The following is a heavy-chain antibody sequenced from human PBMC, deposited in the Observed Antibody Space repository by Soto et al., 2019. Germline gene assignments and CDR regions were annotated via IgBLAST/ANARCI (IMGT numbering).Heavy chain of an antibody. CDR3: ARVGRHCSSTSCFYCDY. D-gene: IGHD2-2*01. Sequence: SETLSLTCTVSGGSISSYYWSWIRQPPGKGLEWIGYIYYSGSTNYNPSLKSRVTISVDTSKNQFSLKLSSVTAADTAVYYCARVGRHCSSTSCFYCDYWGQGTLVTVPS. J-gene: IGHJ4*02. CDR1: GGSISSYY. V-gene: IGHV4-59*01. CDR2: IYYSGST.